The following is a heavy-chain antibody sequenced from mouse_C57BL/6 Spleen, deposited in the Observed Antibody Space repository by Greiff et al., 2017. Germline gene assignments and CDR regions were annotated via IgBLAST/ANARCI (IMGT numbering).Heavy chain of an antibody. J-gene: IGHJ4*01. Sequence: QVQLQQSGAELVRPGASVTLSCKASGYTFTDYEMHWVKQTPVHGLEWIGAIDPETGGTAYNQKFKGKAILTADKSSSTAYMELRSLTSEDSAVYYCTRGVYGSPYAMDYWGQGTSVTVSS. CDR2: IDPETGGT. CDR3: TRGVYGSPYAMDY. V-gene: IGHV1-15*01. CDR1: GYTFTDYE. D-gene: IGHD1-1*01.